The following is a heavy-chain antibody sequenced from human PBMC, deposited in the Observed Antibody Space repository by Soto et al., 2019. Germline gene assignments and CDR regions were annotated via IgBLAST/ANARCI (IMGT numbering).Heavy chain of an antibody. CDR1: GFTFSSYS. D-gene: IGHD3-16*02. CDR3: ATNEFSVDY. Sequence: EVQLVESGGGLVKPGGSLRLSCAASGFTFSSYSMIWVRQAPGKGLEWVSSISSSSTYIDYADSVKGRFTISSDNAKNSLYLQVNSLRADDTAVYYCATNEFSVDYWGQGTLVTVSS. CDR2: ISSSSTYI. V-gene: IGHV3-21*01. J-gene: IGHJ4*02.